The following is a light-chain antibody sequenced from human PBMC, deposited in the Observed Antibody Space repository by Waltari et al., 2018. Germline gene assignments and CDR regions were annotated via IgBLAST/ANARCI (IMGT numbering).Light chain of an antibody. J-gene: IGLJ3*02. V-gene: IGLV2-11*01. CDR1: RSDLGGHND. CDR3: CAYAGSYILL. CDR2: DVS. Sequence: QSALTQPRSLSGSPGQSVTISCTGTRSDLGGHNDVSWYQQHPGKAPKVMIYDVSKRPSGVPDRFSGSKSDSTASLTISGLQADDEADYYCCAYAGSYILLFGGGTKLTVL.